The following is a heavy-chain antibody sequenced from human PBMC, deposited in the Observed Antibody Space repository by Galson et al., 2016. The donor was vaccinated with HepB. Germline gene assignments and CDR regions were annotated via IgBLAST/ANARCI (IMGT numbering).Heavy chain of an antibody. V-gene: IGHV1-69*13. CDR3: ATTTHQPPDALEI. CDR1: GGTFRSNP. Sequence: SVKVSCKASGGTFRSNPITWVRQAPGQGLEWMGGIIPIFGTTNSAQRFQGRVTITADESTSTVYMELRSLRSDETAIYFCATTTHQPPDALEIWGQGTMVIVSS. CDR2: IIPIFGTT. J-gene: IGHJ3*02. D-gene: IGHD1-1*01.